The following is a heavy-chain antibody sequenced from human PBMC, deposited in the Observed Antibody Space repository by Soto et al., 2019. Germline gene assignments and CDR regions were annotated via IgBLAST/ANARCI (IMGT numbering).Heavy chain of an antibody. J-gene: IGHJ6*02. Sequence: PSETLSLTCTVSGVSISSFYWSWIWQPAGKGLEWIGRIHSSGSTNQNPSLKSRVTMSVDTSNNQFSLKVSSVTVADTAVYYCALVAARRSSGMDVWGQGTTVTVSS. CDR1: GVSISSFY. CDR3: ALVAARRSSGMDV. CDR2: IHSSGST. V-gene: IGHV4-4*07. D-gene: IGHD6-6*01.